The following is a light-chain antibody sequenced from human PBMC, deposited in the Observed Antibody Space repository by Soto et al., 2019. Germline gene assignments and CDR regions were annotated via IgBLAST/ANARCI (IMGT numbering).Light chain of an antibody. CDR1: SSDIGAYHH. J-gene: IGLJ1*01. CDR2: GVT. V-gene: IGLV2-14*01. Sequence: QSVLTQPASVSGSLGQSITISCTGTSSDIGAYHHVSWYQQHPGKAPKLMIYGVTNRPSGVSNRFSGSKSGNTASLTISGLQAEDEANYYCSSHARRTTYLFGNGTKLTVL. CDR3: SSHARRTTYL.